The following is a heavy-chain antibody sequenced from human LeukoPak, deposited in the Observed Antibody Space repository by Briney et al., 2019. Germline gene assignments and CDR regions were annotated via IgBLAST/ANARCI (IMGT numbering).Heavy chain of an antibody. D-gene: IGHD3-9*01. CDR3: ARGGGFGLTGYPHFDY. CDR2: IYYSGST. Sequence: SETLSLTCTVSGGSISSSSYYWGWIRQPPGKGLEWIGSIYYSGSTYYNPSLKSRVTISVDTSKNQFSLKLSSVTAADTAVYYCARGGGFGLTGYPHFDYWGQGTLVTVSS. CDR1: GGSISSSSYY. V-gene: IGHV4-39*07. J-gene: IGHJ4*02.